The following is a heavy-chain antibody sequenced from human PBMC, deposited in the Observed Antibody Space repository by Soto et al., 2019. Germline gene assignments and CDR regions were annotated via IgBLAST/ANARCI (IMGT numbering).Heavy chain of an antibody. CDR3: VSSLNYDFWRDGGRHFYFDY. CDR2: IYHAGTT. V-gene: IGHV4-4*02. Sequence: QVQLQESGPGLVKPSGTPSLTCAVSGGSISSSYWWNWVRQTPRGGLEWIGKIYHAGTTNYNPSLKNRVNISVDKSKNQFSLKLTSVPAADTAVYYCVSSLNYDFWRDGGRHFYFDYWGRGILATVSS. D-gene: IGHD3-3*01. CDR1: GGSISSSYW. J-gene: IGHJ4*02.